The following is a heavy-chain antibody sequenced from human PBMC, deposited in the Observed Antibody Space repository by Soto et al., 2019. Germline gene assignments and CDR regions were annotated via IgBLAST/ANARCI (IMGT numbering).Heavy chain of an antibody. CDR1: GYTFTSYY. V-gene: IGHV1-46*01. D-gene: IGHD6-13*01. CDR3: AREYSSTNYYYYGMDV. CDR2: INPSGGST. J-gene: IGHJ6*02. Sequence: QVQLVQSGAEVKKPGASVKVSCKASGYTFTSYYMHWVRQAPGQGLEWMGIINPSGGSTSYAQKFQGRVTMTSDTSTSTVYMELSSLRSENTAVYYCAREYSSTNYYYYGMDVWGQGTTVTVSS.